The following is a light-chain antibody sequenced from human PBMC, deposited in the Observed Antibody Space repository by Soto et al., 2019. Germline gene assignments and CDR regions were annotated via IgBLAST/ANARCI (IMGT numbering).Light chain of an antibody. V-gene: IGKV1D-12*01. CDR1: QGLSSW. CDR2: ATS. CDR3: PQANSLLS. J-gene: IGKJ4*01. Sequence: DLQMTQSPSSVSAAVGDRVTITCRASQGLSSWLAWYQQKPGKAPKLLIYATSSLQSAVPSMFGGSGSGTDFTLTISSLQPEDFATDYWPQANSLLSFGGGTKVEIK.